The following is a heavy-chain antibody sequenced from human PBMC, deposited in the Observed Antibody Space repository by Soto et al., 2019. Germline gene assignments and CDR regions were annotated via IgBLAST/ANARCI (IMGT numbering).Heavy chain of an antibody. J-gene: IGHJ4*02. Sequence: PSETLSLTCTVSGGSITSYYWSWIRQPAGKGLEWIGRIYTNGDTNYNPSLKSRVTMSVDTSKNQFSLNLSSVTAADTAVYYCARDYYGSGSRFDYWGQGTQVTVSS. CDR1: GGSITSYY. CDR3: ARDYYGSGSRFDY. V-gene: IGHV4-4*07. CDR2: IYTNGDT. D-gene: IGHD3-10*01.